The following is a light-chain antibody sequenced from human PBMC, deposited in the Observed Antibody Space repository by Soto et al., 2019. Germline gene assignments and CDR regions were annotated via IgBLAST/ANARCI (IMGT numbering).Light chain of an antibody. CDR1: QSISNY. CDR3: QQYRTDPCT. V-gene: IGKV1-5*03. J-gene: IGKJ2*02. CDR2: KAS. Sequence: DIQMTQSPSTLSASVGDRVTISCRASQSISNYLAWYQQKPGRAPKLLMYKASNLESGVPARFSGSGSGTEFFLTISSLQPDDFATYYCQQYRTDPCTFGQGTKLEIK.